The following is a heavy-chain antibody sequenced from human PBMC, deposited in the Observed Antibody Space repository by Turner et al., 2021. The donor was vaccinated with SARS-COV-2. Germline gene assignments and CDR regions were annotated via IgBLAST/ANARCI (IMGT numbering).Heavy chain of an antibody. D-gene: IGHD2-21*02. V-gene: IGHV4-34*01. CDR3: ARGPYAVTGPFDY. J-gene: IGHJ4*02. CDR2: INHSGST. Sequence: QVQLQQGGAGLLKPSETLSLTCAVYGGSFSGYYWSWIRQPPGTGLEWIGEINHSGSTNYNPSLKSRVTISVDTSKNQFSLKLSSVTAADTAVYYCARGPYAVTGPFDYWGQGTLVTVSS. CDR1: GGSFSGYY.